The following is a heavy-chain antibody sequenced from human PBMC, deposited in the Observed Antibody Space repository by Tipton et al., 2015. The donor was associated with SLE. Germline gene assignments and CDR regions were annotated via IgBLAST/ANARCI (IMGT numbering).Heavy chain of an antibody. CDR2: IYHSGST. V-gene: IGHV4-30-2*01. CDR1: GGSISSGGYS. D-gene: IGHD6-19*01. CDR3: ARAGIAVAGLFDY. Sequence: TLSLTCAVSGGSISSGGYSWSWIRQPPGKGLEWIGYIYHSGSTYYNPSLKSRVTISVDTSKNQFSLKLSSVTAADTAVYYCARAGIAVAGLFDYWGQGTLVTVSS. J-gene: IGHJ4*02.